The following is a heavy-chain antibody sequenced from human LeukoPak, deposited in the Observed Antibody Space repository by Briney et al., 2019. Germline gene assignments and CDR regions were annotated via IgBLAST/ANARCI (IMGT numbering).Heavy chain of an antibody. CDR1: GGSISSSSYY. D-gene: IGHD3-10*01. Sequence: SETLSLTCTVSGGSISSSSYYWGWIRQPPGKGLEWIGSIYYSGSTYYNPSLKSRVTISVDTSKNQFSLKLSSVTAADTAVYYCARPHPDYYGSGSYFDYWGQGTLVTVSS. J-gene: IGHJ4*02. V-gene: IGHV4-39*01. CDR2: IYYSGST. CDR3: ARPHPDYYGSGSYFDY.